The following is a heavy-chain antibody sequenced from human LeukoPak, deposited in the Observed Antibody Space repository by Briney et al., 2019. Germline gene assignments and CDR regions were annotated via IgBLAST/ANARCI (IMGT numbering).Heavy chain of an antibody. Sequence: TGGSLRLSCAASGFTFDDYAMHWVRQAPGKGLEWVSGIGWNSGSIGYADSVKGRFTISRDNAKNSLYLQMNSLRAEDTALYYCAKATLTYYYDSSGYRDWGQGTLVTVSS. V-gene: IGHV3-9*01. CDR3: AKATLTYYYDSSGYRD. CDR2: IGWNSGSI. J-gene: IGHJ4*02. D-gene: IGHD3-22*01. CDR1: GFTFDDYA.